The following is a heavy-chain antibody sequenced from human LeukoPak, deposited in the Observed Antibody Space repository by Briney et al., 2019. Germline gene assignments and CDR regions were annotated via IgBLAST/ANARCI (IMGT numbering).Heavy chain of an antibody. V-gene: IGHV3-23*01. CDR3: ARIPGYCSSTSCLDY. Sequence: PGGSLRLSCAASGFTFSSYSMSWVRQAPGEGLEWVSAISPSGDSTSYPDSVKGRFTISRDNSKNTLYLQMNSLRAEDTAVYYCARIPGYCSSTSCLDYWGQGTLVTVSS. D-gene: IGHD2-2*01. CDR1: GFTFSSYS. J-gene: IGHJ4*02. CDR2: ISPSGDST.